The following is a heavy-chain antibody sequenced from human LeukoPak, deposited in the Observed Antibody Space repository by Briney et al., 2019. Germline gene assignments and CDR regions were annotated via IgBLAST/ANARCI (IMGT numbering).Heavy chain of an antibody. D-gene: IGHD6-13*01. J-gene: IGHJ4*02. CDR2: INSDGSST. CDR1: GFTFSSYW. Sequence: PGGSLRLSCAASGFTFSSYWMHWVRQAPGKGLVWVSRINSDGSSTSYADSVKGRFTISRDNAKNTLYLQMNGLRAEDTAVYYCARTPYSSSWTLGYWGQGTLVTVSS. CDR3: ARTPYSSSWTLGY. V-gene: IGHV3-74*01.